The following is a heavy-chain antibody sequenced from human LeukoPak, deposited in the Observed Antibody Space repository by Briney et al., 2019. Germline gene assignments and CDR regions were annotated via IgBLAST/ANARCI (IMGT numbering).Heavy chain of an antibody. D-gene: IGHD6-6*01. CDR1: GFTFSSYS. J-gene: IGHJ4*02. Sequence: PGGSLRLSCAASGFTFSSYSMNWVRQAPGKGLEWVSYISSSSSTIYYADSVKGRFTISRDNAKNSLYLQMNSLRAEDTAVYYCARQLPSTSTHYWGQGTLVTVSS. CDR2: ISSSSSTI. V-gene: IGHV3-48*01. CDR3: ARQLPSTSTHY.